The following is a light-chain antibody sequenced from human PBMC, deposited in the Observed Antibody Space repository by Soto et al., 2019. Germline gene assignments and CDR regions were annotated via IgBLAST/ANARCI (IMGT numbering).Light chain of an antibody. J-gene: IGKJ3*01. Sequence: EIVLTQSPGTLSLSPGERATLSCRASQTVTNDYLAWYQQKPGQAPRLLIFGASSRATGIPDRFGGSGSGTDFTLTIISLEPDDFAVYYCQQYGSSPLFTFGPGIKVDFK. CDR1: QTVTNDY. V-gene: IGKV3-20*01. CDR3: QQYGSSPLFT. CDR2: GAS.